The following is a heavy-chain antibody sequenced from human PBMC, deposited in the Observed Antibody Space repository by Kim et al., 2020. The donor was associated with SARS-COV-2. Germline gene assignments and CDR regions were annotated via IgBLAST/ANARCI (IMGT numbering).Heavy chain of an antibody. Sequence: SVKVSCKASGGTFSSYAISWVRQAPGQGLEWMGGIIPIFGTANYAQKFQGRVTITADESTSTAYMELSSLRSEDTAVYYCARGLNSIDYYDSSGYPTDAFDIWGQGTMVTVSS. CDR2: IIPIFGTA. CDR1: GGTFSSYA. V-gene: IGHV1-69*13. D-gene: IGHD3-22*01. J-gene: IGHJ3*02. CDR3: ARGLNSIDYYDSSGYPTDAFDI.